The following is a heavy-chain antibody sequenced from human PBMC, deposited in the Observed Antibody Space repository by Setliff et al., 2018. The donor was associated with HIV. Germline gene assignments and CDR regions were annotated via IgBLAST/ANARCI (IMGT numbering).Heavy chain of an antibody. CDR3: AREQGRSYYDSSGFDY. J-gene: IGHJ4*02. V-gene: IGHV4-39*02. Sequence: SETLSLTCTVSGGSISGSSHYWGWIRQPPGKGLEWIGSISYSENTYYNPSLKSRVTISADTSKNHFSLKLSSVTAADTAVYYCAREQGRSYYDSSGFDYWGQGIPVTVSS. CDR2: ISYSENT. CDR1: GGSISGSSHY. D-gene: IGHD3-22*01.